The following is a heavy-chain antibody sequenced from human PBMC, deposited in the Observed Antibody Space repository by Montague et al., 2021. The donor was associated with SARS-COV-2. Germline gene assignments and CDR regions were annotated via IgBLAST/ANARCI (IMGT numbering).Heavy chain of an antibody. Sequence: SETLSLTCNVSGASISRSDYYWAWIRQPQGKGLELIGSIHYIGNTYYTPSLESRVTISVDTSENHFSLKLRSVIAADTAVHSCARLLPDGTVVATDIPFDSWGQGTLVTVSS. J-gene: IGHJ4*02. CDR2: IHYIGNT. CDR1: GASISRSDYY. D-gene: IGHD2-21*02. V-gene: IGHV4-39*02. CDR3: ARLLPDGTVVATDIPFDS.